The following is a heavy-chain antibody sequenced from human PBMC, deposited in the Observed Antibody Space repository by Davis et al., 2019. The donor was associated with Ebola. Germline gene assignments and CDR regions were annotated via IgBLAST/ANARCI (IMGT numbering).Heavy chain of an antibody. Sequence: PGGSLRLSCAASGFTFRSYGMHWVRQAPGKGLEWVSVIWSDGNNRFYADSVKGRFTISRDNSQNTLSLQMNSLRAEDTAVYYCARERGPFDAFDIWGQGTMVTVSS. CDR3: ARERGPFDAFDI. V-gene: IGHV3-33*01. J-gene: IGHJ3*02. CDR1: GFTFRSYG. CDR2: IWSDGNNR.